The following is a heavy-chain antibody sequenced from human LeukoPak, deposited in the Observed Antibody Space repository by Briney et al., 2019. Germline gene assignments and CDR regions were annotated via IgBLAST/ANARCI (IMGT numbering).Heavy chain of an antibody. D-gene: IGHD3-10*01. CDR1: GFTFSNYW. J-gene: IGHJ4*02. CDR2: INSDGSSI. V-gene: IGHV3-74*01. CDR3: AKDKENYGSGSYYDY. Sequence: GGSLRLSCAASGFTFSNYWMHWVRQAPGKGLVWVSRINSDGSSISYADSVKGRFTISRDNSKNTLYLQMNSLRPEDTAVYYCAKDKENYGSGSYYDYWGQGTLVTVSS.